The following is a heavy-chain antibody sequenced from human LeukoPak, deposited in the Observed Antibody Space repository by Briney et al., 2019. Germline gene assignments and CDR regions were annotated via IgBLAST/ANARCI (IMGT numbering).Heavy chain of an antibody. J-gene: IGHJ6*02. D-gene: IGHD6-19*01. V-gene: IGHV3-23*01. CDR3: AKEESSGWYRDYGMDV. CDR1: GFTFSSYA. CDR2: ISGSGGST. Sequence: GSLRLSCAASGFTFSSYAMSWVRQAPGKGLEWVSAISGSGGSTYYADSVKGRFTISRDNSKNTLYLQMNSLRAEDTAVYYCAKEESSGWYRDYGMDVWGQGTTVTVSS.